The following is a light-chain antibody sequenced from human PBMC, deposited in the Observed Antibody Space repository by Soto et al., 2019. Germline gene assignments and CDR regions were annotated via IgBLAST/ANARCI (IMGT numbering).Light chain of an antibody. Sequence: QSVLTQPASVSGSPGQSITISCTGTSSDVGGYNYVSWYQHHPGKAPKLMIFDVSNRPSRVSNRFSGSKSGNTASLTISGLQPEDEADYYCSSYTTSNTRQIVFGTGTKVT. CDR3: SSYTTSNTRQIV. CDR2: DVS. CDR1: SSDVGGYNY. J-gene: IGLJ1*01. V-gene: IGLV2-14*03.